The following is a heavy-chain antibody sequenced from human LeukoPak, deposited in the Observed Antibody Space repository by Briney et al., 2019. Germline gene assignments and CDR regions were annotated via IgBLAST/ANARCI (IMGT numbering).Heavy chain of an antibody. D-gene: IGHD3-3*01. V-gene: IGHV1-18*01. CDR1: GYTFTSYG. J-gene: IGHJ4*02. CDR3: ARDRRAYYDFWSGSLEPPGY. Sequence: ASVKVSCKASGYTFTSYGISWVRQAPGQGLEWMGWISAYNGNTNYAQKLQGRVTMTTDTSTSTAYMELRSLRSDDTAVYYCARDRRAYYDFWSGSLEPPGYWGQGTLVTVSS. CDR2: ISAYNGNT.